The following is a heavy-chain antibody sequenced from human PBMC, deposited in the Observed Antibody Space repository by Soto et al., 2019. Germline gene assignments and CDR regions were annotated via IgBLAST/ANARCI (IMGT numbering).Heavy chain of an antibody. CDR1: GYTFTSYG. CDR3: ARGDVVVPAASGFDY. J-gene: IGHJ4*02. V-gene: IGHV1-18*01. D-gene: IGHD2-2*01. CDR2: ISAYNGNT. Sequence: ASVKVSCKASGYTFTSYGISWVRQAPGQGLEWMGWISAYNGNTNYAQKLQGRVTMTTDTSTSTAYMELRSLRSDDTAVYYCARGDVVVPAASGFDYWGQGTLVTVSS.